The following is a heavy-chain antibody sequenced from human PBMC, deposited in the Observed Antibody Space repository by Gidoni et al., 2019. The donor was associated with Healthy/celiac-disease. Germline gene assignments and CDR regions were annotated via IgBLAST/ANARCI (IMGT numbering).Heavy chain of an antibody. V-gene: IGHV1-8*01. J-gene: IGHJ6*02. D-gene: IGHD2-2*01. CDR3: AREDIVVVPAAIGGEYYYYYGMDV. CDR2: MNPKRGNT. Sequence: QVQLLQSGAEVKKPGASVKVSCKASGYTFTSSDINCVRQATGQGLEWMGGMNPKRGNTGYAQKFQGRVTMTRNTSRSTAYMELSSLRSEDTAVYDCAREDIVVVPAAIGGEYYYYYGMDVWGQGTTVTVS. CDR1: GYTFTSSD.